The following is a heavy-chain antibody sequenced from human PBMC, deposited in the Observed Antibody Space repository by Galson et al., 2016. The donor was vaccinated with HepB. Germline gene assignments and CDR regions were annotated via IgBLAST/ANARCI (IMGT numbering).Heavy chain of an antibody. CDR2: ISYSGSP. V-gene: IGHV4-39*07. D-gene: IGHD3-10*01. Sequence: SETLSLTCTVSDDSVSSKSYYWGWIRQPPGQGLEWIGSISYSGSPHYNPSLKSRVTISIDTSKNQFSLKLSSVTAADTAIYYCARSSILWVGESLFDYWGQGTLVTVSS. CDR3: ARSSILWVGESLFDY. J-gene: IGHJ4*02. CDR1: DDSVSSKSYY.